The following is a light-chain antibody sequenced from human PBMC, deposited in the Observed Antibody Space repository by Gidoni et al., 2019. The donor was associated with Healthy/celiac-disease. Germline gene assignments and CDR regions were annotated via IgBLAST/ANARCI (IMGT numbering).Light chain of an antibody. J-gene: IGKJ4*01. V-gene: IGKV1-39*01. CDR1: QSISSY. Sequence: DIQMTQSPSSLSASVGDRVTITCRASQSISSYLNWYQQKPGKAPKLLIYAASSLKSGVPSRFSGSGSGTDFTLTISSLQPEDFATYYCQQSYSTPPVTFXGXTKVEIK. CDR3: QQSYSTPPVT. CDR2: AAS.